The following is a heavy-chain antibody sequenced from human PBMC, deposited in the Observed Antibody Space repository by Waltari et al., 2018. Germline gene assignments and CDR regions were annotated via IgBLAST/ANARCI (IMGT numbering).Heavy chain of an antibody. CDR3: ARDVTGYSYGPGMDY. Sequence: QVQLQQWGAGLLKPSETLSLTCAVYGGYFSGYYWNWISQPPGKGLEWNGEINHSGSTNYNPSLKSRVTISVDTSKNQFSLKLSSVTAADTAVYYCARDVTGYSYGPGMDYWGQGTLVTVSS. V-gene: IGHV4-34*01. CDR2: INHSGST. CDR1: GGYFSGYY. D-gene: IGHD5-18*01. J-gene: IGHJ4*02.